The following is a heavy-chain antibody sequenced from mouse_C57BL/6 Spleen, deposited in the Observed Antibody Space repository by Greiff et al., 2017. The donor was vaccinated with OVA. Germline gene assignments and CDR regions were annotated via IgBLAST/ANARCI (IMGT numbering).Heavy chain of an antibody. Sequence: EVQLVESGGGLVKPGGSLKLSCAASGFTFSSYAMSWVRQTPEKRLEWVATISAGGSYTYYPDNVKGRFTISRDNAKNNLYLQMSHLKSEDTAMYYCAREITTVVATGYWYFDVWGTGTTVTVSS. V-gene: IGHV5-4*01. CDR2: ISAGGSYT. D-gene: IGHD1-1*01. J-gene: IGHJ1*03. CDR3: AREITTVVATGYWYFDV. CDR1: GFTFSSYA.